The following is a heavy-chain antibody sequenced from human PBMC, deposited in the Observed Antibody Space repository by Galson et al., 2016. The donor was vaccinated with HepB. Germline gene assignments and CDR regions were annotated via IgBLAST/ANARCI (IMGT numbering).Heavy chain of an antibody. V-gene: IGHV4-31*03. Sequence: TLSLTCTVSGGSINSGGYYWTWIRQHPGQDLEWIGYIHYSGITHYNPSLKSRVSISVDTSKNQFSLNLRSVTAADTAVYYCAREKNWHYHGVMDVWGQGTTVTVSS. D-gene: IGHD1-7*01. CDR1: GGSINSGGYY. CDR3: AREKNWHYHGVMDV. CDR2: IHYSGIT. J-gene: IGHJ6*02.